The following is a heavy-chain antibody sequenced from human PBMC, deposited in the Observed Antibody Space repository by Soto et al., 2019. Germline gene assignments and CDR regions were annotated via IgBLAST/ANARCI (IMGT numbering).Heavy chain of an antibody. CDR2: IYYSGST. CDR3: ATYRAGVAAPIDY. CDR1: GGFISTYY. Sequence: QVQLQESGPGLVRPSEPLSLTCIVSGGFISTYYWTWIRQPPGQGLDWIGYIYYSGSTNYNPSLKSRVTISIDTSKKQFSLKLSSVTAADTAVYYCATYRAGVAAPIDYWGQGTLVTVSS. J-gene: IGHJ4*02. V-gene: IGHV4-59*01. D-gene: IGHD6-13*01.